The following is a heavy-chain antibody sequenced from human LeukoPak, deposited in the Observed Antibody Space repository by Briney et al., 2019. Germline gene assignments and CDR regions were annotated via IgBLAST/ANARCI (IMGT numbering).Heavy chain of an antibody. Sequence: PSQTLSLTCTVSGGSISSGDYYWSWIRQPPGKGLEWIGYIYYSGSTYYNPSLKSRVTISVDTSKNQFSLKLSSVTAADTAVYYRARDSYDSSGSNWFDPWGQGTLVTVSS. D-gene: IGHD3-22*01. CDR3: ARDSYDSSGSNWFDP. CDR2: IYYSGST. CDR1: GGSISSGDYY. J-gene: IGHJ5*02. V-gene: IGHV4-30-4*01.